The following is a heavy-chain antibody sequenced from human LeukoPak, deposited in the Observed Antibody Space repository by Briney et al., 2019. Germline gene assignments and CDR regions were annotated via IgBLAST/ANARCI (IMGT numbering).Heavy chain of an antibody. J-gene: IGHJ4*02. CDR3: TRVVGQQLVKYFDY. CDR2: ISAYNGNT. D-gene: IGHD6-13*01. CDR1: GYTFTSYG. V-gene: IGHV1-18*01. Sequence: ASVKVSCKASGYTFTSYGISWVRQAPGQGLEWMGWISAYNGNTNYAQKLQGRVTMTTDTSTSTAYMELRSLRSDDTAVYYCTRVVGQQLVKYFDYWGQGTLVTVSS.